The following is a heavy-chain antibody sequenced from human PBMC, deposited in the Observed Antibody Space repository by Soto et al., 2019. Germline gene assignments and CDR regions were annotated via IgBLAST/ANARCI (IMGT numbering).Heavy chain of an antibody. V-gene: IGHV3-23*01. Sequence: EVQLLESGGGLVQPGGSLRLSCAASGFTFSSYAMSWVRQAPGKGLEWVSAISGSGGSTYYADSVKGRFTISRDNSKNTLYLQMNSLRAEDTAVYYCAKFDRSVAGRRLGVEFDYWGQGTLVTVSS. D-gene: IGHD6-19*01. CDR3: AKFDRSVAGRRLGVEFDY. J-gene: IGHJ4*02. CDR1: GFTFSSYA. CDR2: ISGSGGST.